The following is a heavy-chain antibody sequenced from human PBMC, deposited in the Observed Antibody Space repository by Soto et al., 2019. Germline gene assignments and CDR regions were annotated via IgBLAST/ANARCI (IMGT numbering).Heavy chain of an antibody. D-gene: IGHD6-13*01. V-gene: IGHV3-33*01. J-gene: IGHJ5*02. CDR1: GFTFSSYG. CDR3: ARSPIAAAGTGWFDP. Sequence: SLRLSCAASGFTFSSYGMHWVRQAPGKGLEWVAVIWYDGSNKYYADSVKGRFTISRDNSKNTLYLQMNSLRAEDTAVYYCARSPIAAAGTGWFDPWGQGTLVTVSS. CDR2: IWYDGSNK.